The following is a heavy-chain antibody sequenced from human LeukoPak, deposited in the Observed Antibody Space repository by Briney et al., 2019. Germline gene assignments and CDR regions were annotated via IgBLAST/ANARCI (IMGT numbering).Heavy chain of an antibody. CDR3: AREVYSSSWSYYFDY. D-gene: IGHD6-13*01. Sequence: PGGSLRLSCAASGFTFSSYAMHWVRQAPGKGLEWVAVISYDGSNKYYADSVKGRFTISRDNAKNSLYLQMNSLRAEDTAVYYCAREVYSSSWSYYFDYWGQGTLVTVSS. V-gene: IGHV3-30-3*01. CDR2: ISYDGSNK. CDR1: GFTFSSYA. J-gene: IGHJ4*02.